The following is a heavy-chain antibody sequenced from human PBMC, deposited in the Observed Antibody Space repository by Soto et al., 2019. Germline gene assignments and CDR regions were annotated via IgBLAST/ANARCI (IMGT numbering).Heavy chain of an antibody. V-gene: IGHV4-34*01. Sequence: PSETLSLTCAVYGGSFSGYYWSWIRQPPGKGLEWIGEINHSGSTNYNPSLKSRVTISVDTSKNQFSLKLSSVTAADTAVYYCARRARGIRNYPPISVWGQGTLVTVSS. CDR3: ARRARGIRNYPPISV. CDR2: INHSGST. D-gene: IGHD1-7*01. CDR1: GGSFSGYY. J-gene: IGHJ4*02.